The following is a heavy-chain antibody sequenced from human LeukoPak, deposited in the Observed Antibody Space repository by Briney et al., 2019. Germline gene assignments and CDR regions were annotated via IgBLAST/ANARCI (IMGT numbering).Heavy chain of an antibody. J-gene: IGHJ4*02. V-gene: IGHV1-2*02. CDR3: ARGLAVADDIDY. CDR2: MNPNSGGT. CDR1: GYTFTGYY. D-gene: IGHD6-19*01. Sequence: ASVKVSCKASGYTFTGYYLHWVRQAPGQGLEWMGWMNPNSGGTNYAQKFQGRVTMTRDTSISTAYMELSRLGSDDTALYYCARGLAVADDIDYWGQGTLVTVSS.